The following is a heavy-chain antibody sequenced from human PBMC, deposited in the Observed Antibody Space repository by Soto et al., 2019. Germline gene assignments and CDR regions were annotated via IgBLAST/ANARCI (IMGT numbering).Heavy chain of an antibody. CDR2: ITPMIGVA. Sequence: QVHLVQSGAEVKEPGSSVRVSCKASGGSFHKFAFNWVRQAPGQGLQLMGDITPMIGVAEYAQRLQDRLTISADDSTETIYMELRSLRSEDMAMYYCARDGEKTYAFYLWGPGTMVTVSS. V-gene: IGHV1-69*12. J-gene: IGHJ3*01. D-gene: IGHD3-10*01. CDR3: ARDGEKTYAFYL. CDR1: GGSFHKFA.